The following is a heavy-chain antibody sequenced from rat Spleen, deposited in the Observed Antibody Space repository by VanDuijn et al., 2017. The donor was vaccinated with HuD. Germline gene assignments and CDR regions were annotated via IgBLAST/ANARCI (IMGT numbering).Heavy chain of an antibody. CDR1: GFTFSNYG. Sequence: EVQLVESGGASVQPGGSMRLSCAASGFTFSNYGMHWIRQAPTKGPEWVAYINIGGGSTYYRDSVKGRFTISSDNAKSTLYLQMDSLRSEDTATYYCTTARNVPSYWYFDYWGQGVMVTVSS. V-gene: IGHV5-19*01. J-gene: IGHJ2*01. CDR3: TTARNVPSYWYFDY. CDR2: INIGGGST. D-gene: IGHD4-2*01.